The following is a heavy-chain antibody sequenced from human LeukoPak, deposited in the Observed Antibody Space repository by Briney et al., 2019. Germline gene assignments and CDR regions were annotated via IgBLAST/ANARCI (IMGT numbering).Heavy chain of an antibody. V-gene: IGHV4-59*01. CDR1: GGSISSYY. CDR3: ARDLLGRYYSSTSCHNWFDP. CDR2: IYYSGST. J-gene: IGHJ5*02. Sequence: SETLSLTCTVSGGSISSYYWSWIRQPPGKGLEWIGYIYYSGSTNYNPSLKSRVTISVDTSKNQFSLKLSSVTAADTAVYYCARDLLGRYYSSTSCHNWFDPWGQGTLVTVSS. D-gene: IGHD2-2*01.